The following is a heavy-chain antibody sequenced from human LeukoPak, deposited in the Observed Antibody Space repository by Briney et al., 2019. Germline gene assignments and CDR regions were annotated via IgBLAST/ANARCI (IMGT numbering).Heavy chain of an antibody. Sequence: GGSLRLSCAASGFSVRGKYMGWVRQAPGKGLEWVSVIYTAGDTFSPDSVRGRFSISRDTSRNMVNLQMNSLRAEDTALYYCTAGQMFTSGGFDDWGQGTLVTVSS. CDR3: TAGQMFTSGGFDD. CDR2: IYTAGDT. D-gene: IGHD6-19*01. J-gene: IGHJ4*02. V-gene: IGHV3-53*01. CDR1: GFSVRGKY.